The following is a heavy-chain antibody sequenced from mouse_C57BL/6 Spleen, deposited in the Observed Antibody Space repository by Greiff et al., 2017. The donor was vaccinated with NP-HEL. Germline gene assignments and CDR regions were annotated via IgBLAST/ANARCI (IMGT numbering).Heavy chain of an antibody. D-gene: IGHD2-5*01. CDR2: IYPGDGDT. CDR1: GYAFSSYW. Sequence: VQRVESGAELVKPGASVKISCKASGYAFSSYWMNWVKQRPGKGLEWIGQIYPGDGDTNYNGKFKGKATLTADKSSSTAYMQLSSLTSEDSAVYFCARIYSNYVWYFDVWGTGTTVTVSS. J-gene: IGHJ1*03. CDR3: ARIYSNYVWYFDV. V-gene: IGHV1-80*01.